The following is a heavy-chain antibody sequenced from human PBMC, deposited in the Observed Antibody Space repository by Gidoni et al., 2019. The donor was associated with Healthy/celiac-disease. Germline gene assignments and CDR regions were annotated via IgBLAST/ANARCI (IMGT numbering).Heavy chain of an antibody. V-gene: IGHV4-59*01. CDR2: ISYSGST. CDR1: GSSINSYY. CDR3: ARGRTKRIFDY. Sequence: QVQLQESGPGLVKPSETLSLTCTVSGSSINSYYWSWIRQPPGKGLECIGYISYSGSTNYNPSLKSRVTISVDTSKNQFSLKLNSVTAADTAIYYCARGRTKRIFDYWGQGTLVTVSS. J-gene: IGHJ4*02. D-gene: IGHD2-2*01.